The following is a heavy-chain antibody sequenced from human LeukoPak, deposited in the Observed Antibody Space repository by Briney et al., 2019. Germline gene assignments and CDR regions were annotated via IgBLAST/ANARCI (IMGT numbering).Heavy chain of an antibody. V-gene: IGHV3-48*04. Sequence: GGSLRLSCAASGFTFSSYGMHWIRQAPGKGLEWVSYISSSGSTIYYADSVKGRFTISRDNAKNSLYLQMNSLRAEDTAVYYCARVQYSYGSDYYYYYYYMDVWGKGTTVTVSS. CDR3: ARVQYSYGSDYYYYYYYMDV. CDR1: GFTFSSYG. D-gene: IGHD5-18*01. J-gene: IGHJ6*03. CDR2: ISSSGSTI.